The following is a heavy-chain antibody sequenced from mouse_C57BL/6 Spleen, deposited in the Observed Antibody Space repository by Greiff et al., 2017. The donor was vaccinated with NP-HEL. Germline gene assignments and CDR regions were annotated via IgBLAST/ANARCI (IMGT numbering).Heavy chain of an antibody. CDR3: ARVYYGNYAYFDY. J-gene: IGHJ2*01. Sequence: EVKLQESGPGLVKPSQSLSLTCSVTGYSITSGYYWNWIRQFPGNKLEWMGYISYDGSNNYNPSLKNRISITLDTSKNQFFLKLNSVTTEDTATYYCARVYYGNYAYFDYWGQGTTLTVSS. CDR2: ISYDGSN. D-gene: IGHD2-1*01. V-gene: IGHV3-6*01. CDR1: GYSITSGYY.